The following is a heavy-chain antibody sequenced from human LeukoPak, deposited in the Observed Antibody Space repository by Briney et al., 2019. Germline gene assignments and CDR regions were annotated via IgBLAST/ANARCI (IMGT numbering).Heavy chain of an antibody. CDR3: AREGAVALKYFDI. Sequence: GASVKVSCKASGFSLTNNYMHWVRLGPGQGLEWMGYMRPTDAYTGFAPKFQGRITVTRDTSTNTVYMELSSLRSDDTAVYYCAREGAVALKYFDIWGQGTLVTVSS. J-gene: IGHJ4*02. V-gene: IGHV1-46*01. CDR1: GFSLTNNY. D-gene: IGHD6-19*01. CDR2: MRPTDAYT.